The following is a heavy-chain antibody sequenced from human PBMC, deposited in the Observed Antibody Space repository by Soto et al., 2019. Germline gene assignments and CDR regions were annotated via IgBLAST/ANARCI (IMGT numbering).Heavy chain of an antibody. Sequence: GGSLRLSCAASGFTFSNYAISWVRQAPGKGLEWVSIISDSGGSTYYADSVKGRFIISRDNSKNTLYLQMNSLRAEDTAVYYCASRSSGWYFDYWGQGTLVTVSS. CDR3: ASRSSGWYFDY. D-gene: IGHD6-19*01. V-gene: IGHV3-23*01. CDR1: GFTFSNYA. CDR2: ISDSGGST. J-gene: IGHJ4*02.